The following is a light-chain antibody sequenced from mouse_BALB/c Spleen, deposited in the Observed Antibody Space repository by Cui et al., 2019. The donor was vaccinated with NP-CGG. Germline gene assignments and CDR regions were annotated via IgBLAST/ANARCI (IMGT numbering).Light chain of an antibody. J-gene: IGLJ1*01. CDR2: GTN. CDR3: ALWYSNHWV. V-gene: IGLV1*01. CDR1: TGAVTTSNY. Sequence: QAVVTQESALTTAPGETVTFNCRSNTGAVTTSNYANWVQEKPDHVFSGLIGGTNNRAPGVPARFSGSLIGDKAALTITGAQTEDEAIYFCALWYSNHWVFGGGTKLTVL.